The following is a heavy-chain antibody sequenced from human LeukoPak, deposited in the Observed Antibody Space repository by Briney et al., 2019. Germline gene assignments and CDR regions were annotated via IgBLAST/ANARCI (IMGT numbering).Heavy chain of an antibody. CDR2: IYYSGST. V-gene: IGHV4-59*01. Sequence: SETLSLTCTVSGGSISSYYWSWIRQPPGKGLEWIGYIYYSGSTNYNPSLKSRVTISVDTSKNQFPLKLSSVTAADTAVYYCAGGYSYGSTYYNMDVWGKGTTVTISS. CDR1: GGSISSYY. D-gene: IGHD5-18*01. J-gene: IGHJ6*03. CDR3: AGGYSYGSTYYNMDV.